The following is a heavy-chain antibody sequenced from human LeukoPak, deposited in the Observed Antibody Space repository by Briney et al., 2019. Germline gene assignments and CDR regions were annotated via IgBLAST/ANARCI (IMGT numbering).Heavy chain of an antibody. D-gene: IGHD3-22*01. J-gene: IGHJ5*02. Sequence: SETLSLTCAVYGGSFSGYYWSWIRQSPGKGLEWIGEINHSGSTHYNPSLKSRVTLSVDTSKNQFSLKLSSVTAADTAVYYCARERRHYDSSGYHLWGQGTLVTVSS. CDR3: ARERRHYDSSGYHL. CDR2: INHSGST. V-gene: IGHV4-34*01. CDR1: GGSFSGYY.